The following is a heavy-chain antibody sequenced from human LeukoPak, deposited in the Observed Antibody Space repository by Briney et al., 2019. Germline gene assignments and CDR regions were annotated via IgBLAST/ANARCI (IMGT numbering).Heavy chain of an antibody. Sequence: GGSLRLSCAASGFTFRTYEMIWVRQGPGKGLEWVSYISSTGRTIHYADSVKGRFTISRDNAKNSLYLQMNSLSAEDTAVYYCARVALATPYFDYWGQGTLVTVSS. CDR1: GFTFRTYE. D-gene: IGHD5-24*01. V-gene: IGHV3-48*03. CDR2: ISSTGRTI. J-gene: IGHJ4*02. CDR3: ARVALATPYFDY.